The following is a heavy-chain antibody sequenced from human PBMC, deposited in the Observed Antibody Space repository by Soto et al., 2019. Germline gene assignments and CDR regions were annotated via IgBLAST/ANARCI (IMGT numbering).Heavy chain of an antibody. CDR3: ARGYYYDSSLSFDY. Sequence: GGSLRLSCAASGFTFSSYDMHWVRQAPGKGLEWVAVIWYDGSNKYYADSVKGRFTISRDNSKNTLYLQMNSLRAEDTAVYYCARGYYYDSSLSFDYWGQGTLVTVSS. V-gene: IGHV3-33*01. CDR1: GFTFSSYD. CDR2: IWYDGSNK. J-gene: IGHJ4*02. D-gene: IGHD3-22*01.